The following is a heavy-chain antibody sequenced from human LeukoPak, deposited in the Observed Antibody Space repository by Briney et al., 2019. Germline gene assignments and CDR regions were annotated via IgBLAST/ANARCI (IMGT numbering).Heavy chain of an antibody. Sequence: GASVKVSCKASGYTFTRYGISWVRQAPGQGLEWMGWISAYNGNTNYAQKLQGRVTMTTDTSTSTAYMELRSLRSDDTAVYYCARDTPIQFSSSSHYYYGMDVWGQGTTVTVSS. CDR2: ISAYNGNT. J-gene: IGHJ6*02. CDR3: ARDTPIQFSSSSHYYYGMDV. V-gene: IGHV1-18*01. D-gene: IGHD6-6*01. CDR1: GYTFTRYG.